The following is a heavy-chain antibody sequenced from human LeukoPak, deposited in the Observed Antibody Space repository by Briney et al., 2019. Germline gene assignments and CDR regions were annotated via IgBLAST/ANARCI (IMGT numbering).Heavy chain of an antibody. J-gene: IGHJ4*02. CDR2: ISGSGGST. CDR1: GFTFSSYA. Sequence: GGSLRLSCAASGFTFSSYAMSWVRQAPGKGLEWVSAISGSGGSTYYADSVKGRFTISRDNSKNTLYLQMNSLRAEDTAVYYCAKVALWDIVVVPAALDYWGQGTLVTVSS. V-gene: IGHV3-23*01. D-gene: IGHD2-2*01. CDR3: AKVALWDIVVVPAALDY.